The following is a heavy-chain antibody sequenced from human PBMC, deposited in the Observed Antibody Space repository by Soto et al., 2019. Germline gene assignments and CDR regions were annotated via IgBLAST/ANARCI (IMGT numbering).Heavy chain of an antibody. J-gene: IGHJ6*03. D-gene: IGHD1-26*01. V-gene: IGHV4-59*08. CDR2: IYYSGST. Sequence: PSETLSLTCTFSGGSISSYYWSLIRQPPGKGLEWIGYIYYSGSTNYSPSLKSRVTISVDTSKNQFSLKLSSVTAADTAVYYCARLPTTSYYYMDVWGKGTTVTVSS. CDR3: ARLPTTSYYYMDV. CDR1: GGSISSYY.